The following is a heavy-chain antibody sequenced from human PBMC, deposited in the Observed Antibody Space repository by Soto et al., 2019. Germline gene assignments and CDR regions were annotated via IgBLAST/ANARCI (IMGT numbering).Heavy chain of an antibody. Sequence: QVQLVESGGGVVQPGESTRLSCAASGFSFSSYGMHWVRQGPGMRLEWVAVVWFDGSKKYYADSVKGRFTISRDNSKNTMYLEMNSLRDEDTAVYYCARELLYSTGSYNFHYYGMDVLGQGTTVTVSS. D-gene: IGHD1-1*01. CDR2: VWFDGSKK. J-gene: IGHJ6*01. CDR3: ARELLYSTGSYNFHYYGMDV. V-gene: IGHV3-33*01. CDR1: GFSFSSYG.